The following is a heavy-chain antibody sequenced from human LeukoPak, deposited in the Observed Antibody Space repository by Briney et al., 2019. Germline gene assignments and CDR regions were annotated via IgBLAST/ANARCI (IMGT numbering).Heavy chain of an antibody. CDR3: ARDSFWSGYNNWFDP. J-gene: IGHJ5*02. D-gene: IGHD3-3*01. CDR1: GYTFSDYA. Sequence: GASVKVSCKASGYTFSDYAMHWVRQAPGQRFEWMGWIDAGNGDTRYSQKFQGRVTITADESTSTAYMELSSLRSEDTAVYYCARDSFWSGYNNWFDPWGQGTLVTASS. V-gene: IGHV1-3*01. CDR2: IDAGNGDT.